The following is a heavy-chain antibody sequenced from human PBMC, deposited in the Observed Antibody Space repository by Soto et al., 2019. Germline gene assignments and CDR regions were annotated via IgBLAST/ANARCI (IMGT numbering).Heavy chain of an antibody. CDR2: IYYSGST. CDR1: GGSISSSSYY. Sequence: SETLSLTCTVSGGSISSSSYYWCWIRQPPGKGLEWIGSIYYSGSTYYNPSLKSRVTISVDTSKNQFSLKLSSVTAADTAVYYCARHVYESVAGNPYYFDYWGQGTLVTVSS. J-gene: IGHJ4*02. V-gene: IGHV4-39*01. D-gene: IGHD6-19*01. CDR3: ARHVYESVAGNPYYFDY.